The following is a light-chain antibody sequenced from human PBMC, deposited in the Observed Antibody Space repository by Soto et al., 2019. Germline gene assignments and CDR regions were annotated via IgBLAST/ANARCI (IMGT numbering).Light chain of an antibody. Sequence: EIVLSKSPATLSLSPGESATLSCRASQSVSSYLAWYQQKPGQAPRLLIYDASNRATGIPARFSGSGSGTDFTLTISSLEPEDFAVYYCQQRSNWPPWTFGQGTRWLS. CDR3: QQRSNWPPWT. CDR1: QSVSSY. CDR2: DAS. V-gene: IGKV3-11*01. J-gene: IGKJ1*01.